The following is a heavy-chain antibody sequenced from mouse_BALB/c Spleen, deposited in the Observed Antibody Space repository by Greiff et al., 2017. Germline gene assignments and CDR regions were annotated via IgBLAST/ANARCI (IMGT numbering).Heavy chain of an antibody. J-gene: IGHJ3*01. Sequence: EVKLMESGPELVKPGASVKMSCKASGYTFTSYVMHWVKQKPGQGLEWIGYINPYNDGTKYNEKFKGKATLTSDKSSSTAYMELSSLTSEDSAVYYCARWRRYDYDGFAYWGQGTLVTVSA. CDR3: ARWRRYDYDGFAY. D-gene: IGHD2-4*01. CDR2: INPYNDGT. V-gene: IGHV1-14*01. CDR1: GYTFTSYV.